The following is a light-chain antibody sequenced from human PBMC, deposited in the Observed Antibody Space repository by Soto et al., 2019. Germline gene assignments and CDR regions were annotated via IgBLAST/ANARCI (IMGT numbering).Light chain of an antibody. CDR3: QSYGSSRT. CDR2: DAS. Sequence: EVVLTQPPGSLSLSPRDRATLSCRASQSLVNTYVAWYQQKAGQAPRLLIYDASTRATGIPDRFSGSGSGTDFTLSISRLEPEDFAVYYCQSYGSSRTFGHGTKVDIK. CDR1: QSLVNTY. J-gene: IGKJ1*01. V-gene: IGKV3-20*01.